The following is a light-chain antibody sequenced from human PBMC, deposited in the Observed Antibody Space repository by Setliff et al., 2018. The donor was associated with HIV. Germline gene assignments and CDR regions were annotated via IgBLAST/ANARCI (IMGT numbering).Light chain of an antibody. CDR2: SVN. J-gene: IGLJ1*01. CDR1: NTNIGTYDY. CDR3: ASYTSRSTYV. V-gene: IGLV2-11*01. Sequence: QSALNQPRSVSGSPGQSVTISCTGTNTNIGTYDYVSWYQQHPDKAPKLVIYSVNKRPSGVPDRFSGSKSGNTASLTISGLQTEDEADYYCASYTSRSTYVFGTGTKVTVL.